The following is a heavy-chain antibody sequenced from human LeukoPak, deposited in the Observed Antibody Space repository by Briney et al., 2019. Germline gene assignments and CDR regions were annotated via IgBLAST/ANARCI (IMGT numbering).Heavy chain of an antibody. CDR2: IWYDGSNK. Sequence: GGSLRLSCAASGFTFSSYGMHWVRQAPGKGLEWVAVIWYDGSNKYYADSVKGRFTISRDNSNNTLYLQMNSLRAEGTAVYYCAKAYIPGRIFGVLAFDIWGQGTMVTVSS. V-gene: IGHV3-33*06. CDR3: AKAYIPGRIFGVLAFDI. CDR1: GFTFSSYG. J-gene: IGHJ3*02. D-gene: IGHD3-10*02.